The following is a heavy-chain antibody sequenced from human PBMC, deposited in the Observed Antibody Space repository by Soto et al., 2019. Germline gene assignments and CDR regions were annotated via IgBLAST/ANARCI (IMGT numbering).Heavy chain of an antibody. CDR1: GGSISSGGYY. CDR3: AGEGGIVGATAADY. D-gene: IGHD1-26*01. J-gene: IGHJ4*02. Sequence: QVQLQESGPGLVKPSQTLSLTCTVSGGSISSGGYYWSWIRQHPGKGLEWIGYLYYSGSTYYNPPLKSRVTISVATSKNQFALKLSSVTAADTAVYYGAGEGGIVGATAADYWGQGTLVTVSS. V-gene: IGHV4-31*03. CDR2: LYYSGST.